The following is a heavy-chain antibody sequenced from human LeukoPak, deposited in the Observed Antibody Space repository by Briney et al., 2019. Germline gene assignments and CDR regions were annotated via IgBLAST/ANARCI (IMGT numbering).Heavy chain of an antibody. Sequence: GESLKISCKGSGYSFTSYWIGWVRPMPGKCLEWMGIIYPGDSDTRYSLSFQGQVTISADKSISTAYLQWSSLKASDTAMYYCARRYSTSQTNDYWGQGTLVTVSS. CDR3: ARRYSTSQTNDY. D-gene: IGHD6-13*01. J-gene: IGHJ4*02. V-gene: IGHV5-51*01. CDR2: IYPGDSDT. CDR1: GYSFTSYW.